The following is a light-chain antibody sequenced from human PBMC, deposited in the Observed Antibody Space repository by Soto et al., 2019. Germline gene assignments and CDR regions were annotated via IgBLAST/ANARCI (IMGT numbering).Light chain of an antibody. V-gene: IGKV1-6*01. Sequence: AIQMTQSPSSLSVSVGDRITITCRASQDIRNDLGWYQQKPGKAPKLLIYGTSNLQSGVPSRFSGSGSGTDFTLTISSLQHEDFATYYCLQDYIYPYTFGQGTKLEIK. CDR1: QDIRND. J-gene: IGKJ2*01. CDR2: GTS. CDR3: LQDYIYPYT.